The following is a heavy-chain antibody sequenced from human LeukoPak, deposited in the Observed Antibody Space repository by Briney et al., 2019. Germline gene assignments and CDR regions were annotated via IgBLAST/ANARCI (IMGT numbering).Heavy chain of an antibody. CDR1: GGSISSYY. D-gene: IGHD3-22*01. J-gene: IGHJ3*02. V-gene: IGHV4-4*07. Sequence: PSETLSLTCTVSGGSISSYYWSWIRQPAGKGLEWIGRIYTSGSTNYNPSLKSRVTMSVDTSKNQFSLKLSSVTAADTAVYYCAREDTMIVMGDAFDIWGQGTMVTVSS. CDR3: AREDTMIVMGDAFDI. CDR2: IYTSGST.